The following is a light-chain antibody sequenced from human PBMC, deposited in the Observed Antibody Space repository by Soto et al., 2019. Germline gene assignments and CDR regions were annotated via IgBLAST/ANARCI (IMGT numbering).Light chain of an antibody. V-gene: IGKV1-9*01. CDR1: QGINTF. Sequence: DIQMTQSPSTLSASVGDSVTITCRASQGINTFLAWYQQKPGKAPKLLIYATSTLQSGVPSRFSGSGSGTDFTLTISRLQSEDSATYYCQQYYSYPRTVGQGTKVDI. CDR2: ATS. CDR3: QQYYSYPRT. J-gene: IGKJ1*01.